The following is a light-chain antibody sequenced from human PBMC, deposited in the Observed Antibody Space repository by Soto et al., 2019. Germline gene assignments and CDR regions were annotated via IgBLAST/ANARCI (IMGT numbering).Light chain of an antibody. Sequence: DIQLTQSPSSLSASVGDRVTITCRASQIISTWLAWYQQKSGEAPKLLIYRASNFVSGVPSRFSGSGSGTEFTITISGLQPDDFSIYYCQHYETYSGTFGPGTKVDL. CDR1: QIISTW. CDR3: QHYETYSGT. V-gene: IGKV1-5*03. J-gene: IGKJ3*01. CDR2: RAS.